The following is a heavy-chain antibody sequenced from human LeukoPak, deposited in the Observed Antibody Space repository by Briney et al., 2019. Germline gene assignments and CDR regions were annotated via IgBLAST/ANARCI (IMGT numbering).Heavy chain of an antibody. CDR1: GFTFSSYA. J-gene: IGHJ6*03. V-gene: IGHV3-23*01. CDR3: ARDVSGSYYGVYYYYYMDV. Sequence: GGSLRLSCAASGFTFSSYAMSWVRQAPGKGLEWVSAISGSGGSTYYADSVKGRFTISRDNAKNSLYLQMNSLRAEDTAVYYCARDVSGSYYGVYYYYYMDVWGKGTTVTISS. D-gene: IGHD1-26*01. CDR2: ISGSGGST.